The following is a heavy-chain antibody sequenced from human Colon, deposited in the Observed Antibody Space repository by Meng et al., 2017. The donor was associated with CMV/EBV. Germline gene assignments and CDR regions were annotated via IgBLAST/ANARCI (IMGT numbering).Heavy chain of an antibody. CDR2: IYPGDSDT. D-gene: IGHD6-13*01. V-gene: IGHV5-51*01. CDR1: GYSFTSYW. CDR3: ARQEWEDGSSWYFPNWFDP. Sequence: GESLKISWKGSGYSFTSYWIGWVRQMPGKGLEWMGIIYPGDSDTRYSPSFQCQVTISADKSISTAYLQGSSLKASDTAMYYCARQEWEDGSSWYFPNWFDPWGQGTLVTVSS. J-gene: IGHJ5*02.